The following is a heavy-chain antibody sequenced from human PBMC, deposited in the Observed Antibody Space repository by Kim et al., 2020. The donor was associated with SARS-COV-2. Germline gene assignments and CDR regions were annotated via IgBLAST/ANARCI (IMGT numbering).Heavy chain of an antibody. D-gene: IGHD3-9*01. V-gene: IGHV3-30*02. Sequence: KYYADSVKGRFTSARDNSKNTLYLQMNSLRAEDTAVYYCAKGGKDWAYFDYWGQGTLVTVSS. J-gene: IGHJ4*02. CDR2: K. CDR3: AKGGKDWAYFDY.